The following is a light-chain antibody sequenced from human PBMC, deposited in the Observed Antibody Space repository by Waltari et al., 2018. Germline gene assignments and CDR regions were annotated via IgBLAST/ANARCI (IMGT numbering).Light chain of an antibody. CDR2: DAS. CDR1: HTITNW. CDR3: QHYNSFSHIYT. J-gene: IGKJ2*01. Sequence: IHMTQSPSTLSASVGDRVTITCRASHTITNWLAWYQQKPGKAPNVLIYDASTLESGVPSRFSGSGSGTEFTLTINSLQPDDFATYYCQHYNSFSHIYTFGQGTKLEI. V-gene: IGKV1-5*01.